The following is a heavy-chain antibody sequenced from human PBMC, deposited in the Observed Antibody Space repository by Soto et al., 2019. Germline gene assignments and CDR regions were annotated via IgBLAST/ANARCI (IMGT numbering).Heavy chain of an antibody. CDR3: SRGRQYYQYAMDV. V-gene: IGHV1-46*03. Sequence: QVQVVQSGAEVKKPGASVKISCKASGYTFTDYYIHWVRQAPGQGLEWMGRINPNGGSTTKAQKFQGRITMTGDTSTITAYMELSSLRSKDTALYYCSRGRQYYQYAMDVWGQGTTVTVSS. CDR2: INPNGGST. J-gene: IGHJ6*02. CDR1: GYTFTDYY.